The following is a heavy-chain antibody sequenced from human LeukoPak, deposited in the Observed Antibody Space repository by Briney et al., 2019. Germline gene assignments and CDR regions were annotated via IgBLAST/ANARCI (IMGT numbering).Heavy chain of an antibody. J-gene: IGHJ4*02. V-gene: IGHV3-9*01. CDR1: GLTYEVYA. CDR2: ISWNSGSI. D-gene: IGHD5-12*01. CDR3: AKAGSGFGVATTGFDY. Sequence: GGSLTLSCSLSGLTYEVYAKLCAPEAPEGGGVGVSDISWNSGSIGYADSVKGRFTISRDNAKNSLYLQMNSLRAEDTALYYCAKAGSGFGVATTGFDYWGQGTLVTVSS.